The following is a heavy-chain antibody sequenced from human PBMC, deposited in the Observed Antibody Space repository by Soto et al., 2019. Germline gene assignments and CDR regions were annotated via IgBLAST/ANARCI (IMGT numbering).Heavy chain of an antibody. V-gene: IGHV1-3*01. CDR3: ARGRTGYYCGGRCYLGWFDP. D-gene: IGHD2-15*01. J-gene: IGHJ5*02. CDR1: RYTFTSYA. Sequence: ASVEVSCKPSRYTFTSYAMHWVRLASGQSLEWLGWINAVNGNTKYSLKCQGRVTITRYTSASTAYMELSCLRSEDTAVYFFARGRTGYYCGGRCYLGWFDPWGQGTLVTVSS. CDR2: INAVNGNT.